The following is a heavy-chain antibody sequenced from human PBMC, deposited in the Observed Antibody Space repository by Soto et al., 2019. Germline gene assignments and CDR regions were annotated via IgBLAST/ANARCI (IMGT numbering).Heavy chain of an antibody. CDR3: ARDDRPRYSRSSGDYYYYGMDV. Sequence: QVQLVQSGAEVKKPGASVKVSCKASGYTFTSYGISWVRQAPGQGLVWMGWITAYNGNTNYAQKLQGRVTMTTDTSPSTAYMELRSLRSDDPAVYYCARDDRPRYSRSSGDYYYYGMDVWGQGTTVTASS. D-gene: IGHD6-6*01. CDR1: GYTFTSYG. J-gene: IGHJ6*02. V-gene: IGHV1-18*04. CDR2: ITAYNGNT.